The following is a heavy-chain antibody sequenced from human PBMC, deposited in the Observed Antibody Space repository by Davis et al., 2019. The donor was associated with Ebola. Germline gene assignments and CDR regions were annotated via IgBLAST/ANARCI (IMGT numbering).Heavy chain of an antibody. J-gene: IGHJ4*02. V-gene: IGHV3-74*01. CDR1: GFDFTNSW. CDR2: INRDGTTT. Sequence: HTGGSLRLSCAASGFDFTNSWMSWVRQRPGEGLVWVSHINRDGTTTNYADSVEGRFTISRDNAKNTLYLQMNSLRDEDTALYYCSRGGAVKFDYWGQGTLVTVSS. D-gene: IGHD4-17*01. CDR3: SRGGAVKFDY.